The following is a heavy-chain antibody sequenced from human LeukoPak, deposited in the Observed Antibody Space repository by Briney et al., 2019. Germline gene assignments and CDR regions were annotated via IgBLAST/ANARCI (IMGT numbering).Heavy chain of an antibody. J-gene: IGHJ5*02. D-gene: IGHD1-26*01. CDR3: ARDKVGASNWFDP. V-gene: IGHV3-21*01. CDR2: ISSSSSYI. Sequence: GGSLRLSCAASGFTFSSYWMHWVRQAPGKGLVWVSSISSSSSYIYYADSVKGRFTISRDNAKNSLYLQMNSLRAEDTAVYYCARDKVGASNWFDPWGQGTLVTVSS. CDR1: GFTFSSYW.